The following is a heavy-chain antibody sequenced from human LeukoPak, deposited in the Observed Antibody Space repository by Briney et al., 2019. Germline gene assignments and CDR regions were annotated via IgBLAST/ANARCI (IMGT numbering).Heavy chain of an antibody. CDR1: GGSISSYY. Sequence: SETLSLTCAVSGGSISSYYWSWIRQPPGKGLEWIGYIYYSGSTNYNPSLKSRVTISVDTSKNQFSLKLSSVTAADTAVYYCARSLGGSYYYFDYWGQGTLVTVS. CDR2: IYYSGST. D-gene: IGHD1-26*01. J-gene: IGHJ4*02. CDR3: ARSLGGSYYYFDY. V-gene: IGHV4-59*01.